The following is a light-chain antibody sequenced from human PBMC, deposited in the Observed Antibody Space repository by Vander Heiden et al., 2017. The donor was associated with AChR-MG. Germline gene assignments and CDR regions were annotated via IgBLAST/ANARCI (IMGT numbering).Light chain of an antibody. CDR1: DSDFGGYNY. CDR3: TSYTSANIPHII. Sequence: QSVLTQPASVSGSLGKSITISCTGTDSDFGGYNYVSWYQKHPGKAPKLIIYEVSDRPAGMSDRFFGSKSGNTASLTISGLQADDEADYYCTSYTSANIPHIIFGGGTTLTVL. CDR2: EVS. J-gene: IGLJ2*01. V-gene: IGLV2-14*01.